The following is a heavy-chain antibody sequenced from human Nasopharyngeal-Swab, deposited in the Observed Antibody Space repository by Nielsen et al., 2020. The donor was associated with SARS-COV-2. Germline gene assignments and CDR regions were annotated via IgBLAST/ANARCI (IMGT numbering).Heavy chain of an antibody. D-gene: IGHD1-26*01. Sequence: WVRQAPGQGLEWMGWISVYNGDTNYAQKLQGRVTMTTDTSTSTAYMELRSLRSEDTAVYYCARDRIVGATSAFDPWGQGTLVNVSS. CDR3: ARDRIVGATSAFDP. CDR2: ISVYNGDT. J-gene: IGHJ5*02. V-gene: IGHV1-18*01.